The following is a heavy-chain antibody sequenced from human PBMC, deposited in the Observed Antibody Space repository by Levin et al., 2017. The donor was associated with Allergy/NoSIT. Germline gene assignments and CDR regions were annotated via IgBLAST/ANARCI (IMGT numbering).Heavy chain of an antibody. CDR1: GGSISSYY. D-gene: IGHD6-13*01. V-gene: IGHV4-59*01. CDR3: ARGSGHSSRRYNWFDP. CDR2: IYYSGST. Sequence: PSETLSLTCTVSGGSISSYYWSWIRQPPGKGLEWIGYIYYSGSTNYNPSLKSRVTISVDTSKNQFSLKLSSVTAADTAVYYCARGSGHSSRRYNWFDPWGQGTLVTVSS. J-gene: IGHJ5*02.